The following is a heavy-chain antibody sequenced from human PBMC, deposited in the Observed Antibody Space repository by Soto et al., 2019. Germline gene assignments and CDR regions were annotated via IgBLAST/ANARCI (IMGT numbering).Heavy chain of an antibody. D-gene: IGHD1-20*01. J-gene: IGHJ3*02. CDR2: ISAYNGNT. V-gene: IGHV1-18*01. CDR1: GYTFTSYG. Sequence: QVQLVQSGAEVKKPGASVKVSCKASGYTFTSYGISWVRQAPGQGLEWMVWISAYNGNTNYAQKLQGRVTMTTDTSPSPDYMELRSLRSDDTAVDYCAGDQGDNWNDHQGAFDIWVQGTKVTVSS. CDR3: AGDQGDNWNDHQGAFDI.